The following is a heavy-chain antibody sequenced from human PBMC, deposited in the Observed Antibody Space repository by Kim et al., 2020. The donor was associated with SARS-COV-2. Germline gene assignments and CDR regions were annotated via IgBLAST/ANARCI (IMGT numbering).Heavy chain of an antibody. Sequence: GGSLRLSCVGSGFIFTDSWMNWVRQAPGKGLEWVACMKQVGGEKYYVDSVKGRFTISRDSTKNSLYLQMDSLRAEDTAVYYCARNRGDDWGQGTLVTVSS. V-gene: IGHV3-7*01. CDR1: GFIFTDSW. J-gene: IGHJ4*02. D-gene: IGHD1-26*01. CDR2: MKQVGGEK. CDR3: ARNRGDD.